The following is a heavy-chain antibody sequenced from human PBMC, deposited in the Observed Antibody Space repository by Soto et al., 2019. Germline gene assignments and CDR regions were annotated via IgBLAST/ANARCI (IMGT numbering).Heavy chain of an antibody. CDR2: INAGNGNT. J-gene: IGHJ5*02. CDR3: ARGELMGNWFDP. CDR1: GYTFTSYA. V-gene: IGHV1-3*01. Sequence: ASVKVSCKASGYTFTSYAMQWVRQAPGQRLEWMGWINAGNGNTKYSQKFQGRVTITRDTSASTAYMELSSLRSEDTAVYYCARGELMGNWFDPWGQGTLVTVSS. D-gene: IGHD3-16*01.